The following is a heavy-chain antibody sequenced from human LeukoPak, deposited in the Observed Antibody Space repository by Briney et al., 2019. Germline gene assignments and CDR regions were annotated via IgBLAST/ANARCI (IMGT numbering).Heavy chain of an antibody. CDR2: IYSGGST. J-gene: IGHJ6*02. V-gene: IGHV3-66*01. D-gene: IGHD3-3*01. CDR1: GFTVSSNY. Sequence: GGSLRLSCAASGFTVSSNYMSWGRQAPGKGLEWVSVIYSGGSTYYADSVKGRFTISRDNSKNTLYLQMNSLRAEDTAVYYCARVQVDDFWSGYGDYYGMDVWGQGTTVTVSS. CDR3: ARVQVDDFWSGYGDYYGMDV.